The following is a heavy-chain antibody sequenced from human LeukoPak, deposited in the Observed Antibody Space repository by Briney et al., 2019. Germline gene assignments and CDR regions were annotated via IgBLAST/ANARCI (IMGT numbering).Heavy chain of an antibody. V-gene: IGHV4-4*07. Sequence: SETLSLTCTVSGGSISSYYWSWIRQPAGKGLEWIGRIYTSGSTNYNPSLKSRVTMSVDTSKNQFSLKLSSVTAADTAVYYCARDSFYYGSSGFLVTGWFDPRGQGTLVTVSS. CDR1: GGSISSYY. J-gene: IGHJ5*02. CDR3: ARDSFYYGSSGFLVTGWFDP. D-gene: IGHD3-22*01. CDR2: IYTSGST.